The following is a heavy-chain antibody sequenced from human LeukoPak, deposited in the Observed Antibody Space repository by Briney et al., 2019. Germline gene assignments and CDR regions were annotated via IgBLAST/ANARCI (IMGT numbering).Heavy chain of an antibody. V-gene: IGHV4-59*01. J-gene: IGHJ5*02. Sequence: SETLSLTCTVSGGSISSYYWSWIRQPPGKGLEWMGYIYYSGSTNYNPSLKSRVTISVDTSKNQFSLKLSSVTAADTAVYYCARERLKGNWFDPWGQGTLVTVSS. CDR2: IYYSGST. CDR1: GGSISSYY. D-gene: IGHD5-12*01. CDR3: ARERLKGNWFDP.